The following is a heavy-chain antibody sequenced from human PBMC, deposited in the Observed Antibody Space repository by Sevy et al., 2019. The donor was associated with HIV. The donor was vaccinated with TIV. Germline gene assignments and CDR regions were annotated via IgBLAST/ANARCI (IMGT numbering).Heavy chain of an antibody. CDR2: ISSDGSAK. J-gene: IGHJ4*02. V-gene: IGHV3-30*15. CDR1: GFPFSVYP. CDR3: AGGQDGITDDY. Sequence: GGSLRLSCAASGFPFSVYPMHWVRQAPDKRLEGVAVISSDGSAKYYSDSVRGRFTFSRDNSRNTLYLQMSSLRTEDTAVYYCAGGQDGITDDYWGQGTLVTVSS. D-gene: IGHD3-10*01.